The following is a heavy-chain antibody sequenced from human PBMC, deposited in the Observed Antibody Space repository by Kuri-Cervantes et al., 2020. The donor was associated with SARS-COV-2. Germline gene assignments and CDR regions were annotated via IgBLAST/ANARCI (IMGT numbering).Heavy chain of an antibody. CDR1: GLTFINYA. V-gene: IGHV3-23*01. Sequence: GESLKISCAASGLTFINYAMIWIRQSPGKGLEWVSGITTGGDTPFYGGSVRGRFTISRDNSKDTVYLQMNPLRADDTGMYYCAAYTPRGDYWGQGTLVTVSS. D-gene: IGHD2-2*02. CDR2: ITTGGDTP. CDR3: AAYTPRGDY. J-gene: IGHJ4*02.